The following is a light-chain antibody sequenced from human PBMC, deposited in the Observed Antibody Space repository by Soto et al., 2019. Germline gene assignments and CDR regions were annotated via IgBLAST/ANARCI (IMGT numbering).Light chain of an antibody. J-gene: IGLJ3*02. CDR1: SGSITSTY. CDR2: LDN. CDR3: QSSDSTSWV. V-gene: IGLV6-57*01. Sequence: NFILTQPHSVSESPGKTVTISCTRNSGSITSTYVQWYQQRPGRSPTSVIYLDNQRPSGVPDRFSGSIDRSSNSASLTISGLRAEDEAHYYCQSSDSTSWVFGGGTKVTVL.